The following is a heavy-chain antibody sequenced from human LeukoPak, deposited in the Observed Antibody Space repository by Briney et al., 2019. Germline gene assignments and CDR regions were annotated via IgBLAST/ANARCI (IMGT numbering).Heavy chain of an antibody. D-gene: IGHD6-19*01. CDR3: AREGIAVAGTDY. J-gene: IGHJ4*02. CDR1: GYTFTSYD. CDR2: INPNSGGT. V-gene: IGHV1-2*02. Sequence: GASVKVSCKASGYTFTSYDINWVRQATGQGLEWMGWINPNSGGTNYAQKFQGRVTMTRDTSISTAYMELSRLRSDDTAVYYCAREGIAVAGTDYWGQGTLVTVSS.